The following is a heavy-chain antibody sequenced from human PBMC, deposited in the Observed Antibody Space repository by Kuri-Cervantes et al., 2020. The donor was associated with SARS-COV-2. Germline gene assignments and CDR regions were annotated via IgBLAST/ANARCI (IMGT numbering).Heavy chain of an antibody. J-gene: IGHJ6*02. CDR1: GGSFSRHS. CDR2: INHSGST. CDR3: ARVGYYYGMDV. V-gene: IGHV4-34*01. Sequence: GSLRLSCAVSGGSFSRHSWSWIWIRQPPGKGLEWIGEINHSGSTNYNPSLKSRVTISVDTSKNQLSLKPTSMTAADTAVYFCARVGYYYGMDVWGQGTTVTVSS.